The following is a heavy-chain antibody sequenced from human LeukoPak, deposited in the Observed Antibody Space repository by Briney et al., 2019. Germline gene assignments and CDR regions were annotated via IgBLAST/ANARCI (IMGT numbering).Heavy chain of an antibody. CDR3: ASTTAAGPRLEYYYYMDV. V-gene: IGHV1-69*13. D-gene: IGHD6-13*01. CDR2: IIPIFGTA. Sequence: SVKVSCKASGGTFSSYAISWVRQAPGQGLEWMGGIIPIFGTANFAQKFQGRVTITADESTSTAYMELSSLRSEDTAVYYCASTTAAGPRLEYYYYMDVWGKGTTVTVSS. CDR1: GGTFSSYA. J-gene: IGHJ6*03.